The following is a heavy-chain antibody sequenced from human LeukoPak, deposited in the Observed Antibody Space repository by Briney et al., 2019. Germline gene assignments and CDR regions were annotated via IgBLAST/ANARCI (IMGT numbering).Heavy chain of an antibody. V-gene: IGHV1-18*01. J-gene: IGHJ5*02. Sequence: GASVKVSCKTSGYTFTDYDITWVRQAPGQGLEWMGWISAYNGNTNYAQKLQGRVTMTTDTSTSTAYMELRSLRSDDTAVYYCAREDYGDYGDGWFDPWGQGTLVTVSS. CDR1: GYTFTDYD. CDR3: AREDYGDYGDGWFDP. D-gene: IGHD4-17*01. CDR2: ISAYNGNT.